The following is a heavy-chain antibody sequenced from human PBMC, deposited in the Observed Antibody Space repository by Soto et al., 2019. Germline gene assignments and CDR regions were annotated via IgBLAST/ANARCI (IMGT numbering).Heavy chain of an antibody. CDR2: ISHDGSKK. CDR1: GFTFSTYG. D-gene: IGHD5-18*01. Sequence: GGSLRLSCAVSGFTFSTYGIHWVRQAPDKGLEWVAVISHDGSKKHYADSAKGRFTISRDNSKNTLYLQINSLRGEDTAVYYCAKDLCGYSYGRTCHYHYGMDVWGQGTTVTVSS. J-gene: IGHJ6*02. V-gene: IGHV3-30*18. CDR3: AKDLCGYSYGRTCHYHYGMDV.